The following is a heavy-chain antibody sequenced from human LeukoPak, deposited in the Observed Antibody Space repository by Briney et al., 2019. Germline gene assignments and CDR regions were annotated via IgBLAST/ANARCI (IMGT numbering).Heavy chain of an antibody. D-gene: IGHD3-10*01. Sequence: GGSLRLSCAASGFTVRSNYMSWVRQAPGKGLEWVSVIYSGGSTYYADSVKGRFTISRHNSKNTLYLQMNSLRAEDTAVYYCARAPSTGYYYYGMDVWGQGTTVTVSS. CDR2: IYSGGST. CDR1: GFTVRSNY. CDR3: ARAPSTGYYYYGMDV. V-gene: IGHV3-53*04. J-gene: IGHJ6*02.